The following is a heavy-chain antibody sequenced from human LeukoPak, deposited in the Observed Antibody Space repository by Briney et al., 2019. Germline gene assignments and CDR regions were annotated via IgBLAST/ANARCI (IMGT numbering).Heavy chain of an antibody. J-gene: IGHJ3*02. Sequence: GGSLRLSCAASGFTVSSNYMSWVRQAPGKGLEWVSVIYSGGSTYYADSVKGRFTISRDNSKNTLYLQMNSLRAEDTAVYYCARDTGWIQLWPQPDAFDIWGQGTMITVSS. V-gene: IGHV3-66*01. CDR1: GFTVSSNY. CDR3: ARDTGWIQLWPQPDAFDI. CDR2: IYSGGST. D-gene: IGHD5-18*01.